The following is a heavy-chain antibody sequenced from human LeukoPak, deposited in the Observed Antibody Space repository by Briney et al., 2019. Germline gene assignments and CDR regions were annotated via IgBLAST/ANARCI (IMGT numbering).Heavy chain of an antibody. CDR2: IYYSGST. V-gene: IGHV4-38-2*02. CDR3: ASLHVVVLA. Sequence: PSETLSLTCIVSGDFVSADYYWGWIRQPPGKGLEWIGSIYYSGSTYYNPSLKSRVTISVDTSKNQFSLKLSSVTAADTAVYYCASLHVVVLAWGQGTLVTVSS. J-gene: IGHJ5*02. CDR1: GDFVSADYY. D-gene: IGHD2-2*01.